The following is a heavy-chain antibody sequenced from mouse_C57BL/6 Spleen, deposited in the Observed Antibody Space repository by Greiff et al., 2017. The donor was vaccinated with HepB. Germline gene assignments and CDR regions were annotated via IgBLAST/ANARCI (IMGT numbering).Heavy chain of an antibody. D-gene: IGHD1-1*01. Sequence: EVQLQQSGAELVKPGASVKFSCTASGFNIKDYYMHWVKQRTEQGLEWIGRIDPEDGETKYDPKFQGKATITADTSSNTAYLQLSSLTSEDTAVYYCASGAVVDTKWGQGPTLTVSS. CDR1: GFNIKDYY. V-gene: IGHV14-2*01. CDR3: ASGAVVDTK. CDR2: IDPEDGET. J-gene: IGHJ2*01.